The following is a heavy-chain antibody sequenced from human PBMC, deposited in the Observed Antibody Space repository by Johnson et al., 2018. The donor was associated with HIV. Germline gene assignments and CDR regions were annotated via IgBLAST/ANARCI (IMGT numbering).Heavy chain of an antibody. CDR2: ISWNSGSI. Sequence: VQLVESGGGVVQPGRSLRLSCVASGFTFDDYAMHWVRQAPGKGLEWVSGISWNSGSIGYADSVKGRFTISRDNAKNSLYLQMNSLRAEDTALYYCAKVLLPQDAFDIWGQGTMVTVSS. CDR1: GFTFDDYA. CDR3: AKVLLPQDAFDI. V-gene: IGHV3-9*01. J-gene: IGHJ3*02. D-gene: IGHD2/OR15-2a*01.